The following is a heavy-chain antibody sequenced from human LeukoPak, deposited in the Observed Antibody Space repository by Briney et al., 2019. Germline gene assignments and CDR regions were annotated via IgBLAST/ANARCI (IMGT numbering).Heavy chain of an antibody. CDR1: GGSFSGHY. J-gene: IGHJ4*02. CDR2: INHSGST. Sequence: SETLSLTCAVYGGSFSGHYWSWIRQPPGKGLEWIGEINHSGSTNYNPSLKSRVTISVDTSKNQFSLKLSSVTAADTAVYYCARGIVVVPAALSAYFDYWGQGTLVTVSS. CDR3: ARGIVVVPAALSAYFDY. D-gene: IGHD2-2*01. V-gene: IGHV4-34*01.